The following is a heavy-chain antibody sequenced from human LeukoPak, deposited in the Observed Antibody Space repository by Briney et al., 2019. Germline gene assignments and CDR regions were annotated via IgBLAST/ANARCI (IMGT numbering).Heavy chain of an antibody. V-gene: IGHV4-4*07. Sequence: SETLSLTCTVSGGSISSYYWSWIRQPAGKGLERIGRIYTSGSTNYNPSLKSRVTMSVDTSKNQFSLKLSSVTAADTAVYYCARDLFYYDFWSGPFDYWGQGTLVTVSS. J-gene: IGHJ4*02. CDR3: ARDLFYYDFWSGPFDY. D-gene: IGHD3-3*01. CDR1: GGSISSYY. CDR2: IYTSGST.